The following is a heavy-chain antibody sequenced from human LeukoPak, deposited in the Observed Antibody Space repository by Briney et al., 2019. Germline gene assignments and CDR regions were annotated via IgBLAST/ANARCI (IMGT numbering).Heavy chain of an antibody. J-gene: IGHJ6*02. V-gene: IGHV4-59*07. Sequence: SDTVSLTYAVSGHSISLYHWRWMRQPPGKVLEWIRHIYFSESNNYYPSLKSRVIISIEASKTQLSLKLSSVTAADTAVYYCASSPYSGYELYGMDVWGQGTTVTVSS. CDR2: IYFSESN. CDR3: ASSPYSGYELYGMDV. D-gene: IGHD5-12*01. CDR1: GHSISLYH.